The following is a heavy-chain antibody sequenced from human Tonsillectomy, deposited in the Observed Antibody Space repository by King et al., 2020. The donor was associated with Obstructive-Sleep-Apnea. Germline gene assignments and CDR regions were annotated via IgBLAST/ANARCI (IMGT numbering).Heavy chain of an antibody. D-gene: IGHD6-13*01. V-gene: IGHV3-15*01. CDR3: TTGTPMSQQLVTYYFDY. J-gene: IGHJ4*02. CDR2: IKSKTDGGTT. Sequence: VQLVESGGGLIKPGGSLRLSCAASGLTFNNAWMSWVRQAPGKGLEWVGRIKSKTDGGTTDYAAPVKGRFTISRDDSKNTLYLQMNSLKIEDTAVYYFTTGTPMSQQLVTYYFDYWGQGTLVTVSS. CDR1: GLTFNNAW.